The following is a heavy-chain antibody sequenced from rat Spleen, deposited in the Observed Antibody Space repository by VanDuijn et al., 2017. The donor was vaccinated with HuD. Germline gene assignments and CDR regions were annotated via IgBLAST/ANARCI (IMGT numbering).Heavy chain of an antibody. Sequence: EVQLVESDGGLVQPGRSLKLSCVASGFIFSDHYVAWVRQAPTKGLEWVASINYDGRSTFYRDSVRDRFTISRDNAKSTLYLQMHSLGSEDTATYYCSRVDTYGYVLDAWGQGASVTVSS. CDR1: GFIFSDHY. V-gene: IGHV5-29*01. D-gene: IGHD2-1*01. CDR2: INYDGRST. J-gene: IGHJ4*01. CDR3: SRVDTYGYVLDA.